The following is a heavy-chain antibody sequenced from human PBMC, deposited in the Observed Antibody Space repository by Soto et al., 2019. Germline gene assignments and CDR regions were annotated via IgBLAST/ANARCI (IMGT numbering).Heavy chain of an antibody. Sequence: EVQLVESGGGLVQPGGSLRLYCAASGFTFSNYNMIWVRQAPGKGLEWVSYISSSSRTTYYADSVKGRFTISRDNAKNSLVLQMANLRAEDTAVYYCARDPLGGLAYWGQGTLVTVSS. J-gene: IGHJ4*02. CDR2: ISSSSRTT. CDR3: ARDPLGGLAY. CDR1: GFTFSNYN. V-gene: IGHV3-48*01. D-gene: IGHD3-16*01.